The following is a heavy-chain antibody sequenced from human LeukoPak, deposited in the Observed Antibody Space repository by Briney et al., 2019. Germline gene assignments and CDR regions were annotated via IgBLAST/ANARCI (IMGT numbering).Heavy chain of an antibody. CDR1: GFTFSSYA. D-gene: IGHD2-8*01. V-gene: IGHV3-23*01. CDR3: ANRGRWDCTNGVCYSPPDY. CDR2: ISGSGGST. J-gene: IGHJ4*02. Sequence: PGGSLRLSCAASGFTFSSYAMSWVRQAPGKGLEWVSAISGSGGSTYYADSVKGRFTISRDNSKNTLYLQMNSLGAEDTAVYYCANRGRWDCTNGVCYSPPDYWGQGTLVTVSS.